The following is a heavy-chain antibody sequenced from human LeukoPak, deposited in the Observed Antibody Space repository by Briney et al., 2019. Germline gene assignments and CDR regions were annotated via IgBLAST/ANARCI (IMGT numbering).Heavy chain of an antibody. CDR2: IDSSGDVK. D-gene: IGHD6-13*01. V-gene: IGHV3-11*04. CDR3: AREYRAAAVHFDY. CDR1: GFIFSDYY. Sequence: PGGSLRLSCAASGFIFSDYYMTWIRQAPGKGLEWLSYIDSSGDVKYYADSVKGRFTISRDNARNSLYLQMNSLRVEDTAVYYCAREYRAAAVHFDYWGQGTLVTVSS. J-gene: IGHJ4*02.